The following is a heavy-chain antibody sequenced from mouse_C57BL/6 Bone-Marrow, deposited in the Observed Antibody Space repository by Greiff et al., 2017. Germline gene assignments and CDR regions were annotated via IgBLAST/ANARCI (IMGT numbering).Heavy chain of an antibody. Sequence: EVQLQQSGPELVKPGASVKISCKASGYTFTDYYMNWVKQSHGKSLEWIGDINPNNGGTSYNQKFKGKATLTVDKSSSTAYMEIRSLTSEDSAVYYCAREDYYGSSYHWYFDVWGTGTTVTVSS. V-gene: IGHV1-26*01. CDR3: AREDYYGSSYHWYFDV. D-gene: IGHD1-1*01. CDR2: INPNNGGT. CDR1: GYTFTDYY. J-gene: IGHJ1*03.